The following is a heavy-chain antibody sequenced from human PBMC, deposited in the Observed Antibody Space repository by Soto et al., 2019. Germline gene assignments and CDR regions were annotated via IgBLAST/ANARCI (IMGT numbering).Heavy chain of an antibody. CDR2: ISSSGTGI. CDR3: ARAYSDAFDI. Sequence: PGGSLRLSCAASRFTFSDYYMIWIREAPWKGLEWVAYISSSGTGIYYPDSVKGRFTISRDNAKNSLFLQINSLRAEDTAVYYCARAYSDAFDIWGEGTMIPV. CDR1: RFTFSDYY. V-gene: IGHV3-11*01. J-gene: IGHJ3*02. D-gene: IGHD2-15*01.